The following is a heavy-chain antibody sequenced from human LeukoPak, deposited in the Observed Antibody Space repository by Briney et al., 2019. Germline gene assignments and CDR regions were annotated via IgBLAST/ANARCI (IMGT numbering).Heavy chain of an antibody. CDR3: ARVGDYDSSGFKIQFDY. J-gene: IGHJ4*02. CDR1: GGSFSGYY. Sequence: PSETLSLTCAVYGGSFSGYYWSWIRQPPGKGLEWIGEINHSGSTNYNPSLKSRVTISVDTSKNQFSLKLSSVTAADTAVYYCARVGDYDSSGFKIQFDYWGQGTLVTVSS. V-gene: IGHV4-34*01. D-gene: IGHD3-22*01. CDR2: INHSGST.